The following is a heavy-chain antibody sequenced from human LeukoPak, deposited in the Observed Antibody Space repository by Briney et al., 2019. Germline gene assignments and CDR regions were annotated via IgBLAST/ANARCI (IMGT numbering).Heavy chain of an antibody. CDR1: GGSISSGDYY. CDR2: IYYSGST. CDR3: ARAHQNCSGGSCYWGYYYYYYMDV. Sequence: SETLSLTCTVSGGSISSGDYYWSWIRQPPGKGLEWIGYIYYSGSTYYNPSLKSRVTISVDTSKNQFSLKLSSVTAADTAVYYCARAHQNCSGGSCYWGYYYYYYMDVWGKGTTVTVSS. V-gene: IGHV4-30-4*08. D-gene: IGHD2-15*01. J-gene: IGHJ6*03.